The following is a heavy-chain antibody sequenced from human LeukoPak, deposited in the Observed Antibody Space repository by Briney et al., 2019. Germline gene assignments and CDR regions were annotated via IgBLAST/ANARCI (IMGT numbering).Heavy chain of an antibody. CDR1: GFGVRNNY. J-gene: IGHJ4*02. D-gene: IGHD5-24*01. Sequence: GGSLRLSCAASGFGVRNNYMSWVRRAPGKGLEWVSVIYSGTITNYADSVKGRFTISRDNSMNTLYLQMNSLRAEDTAVYYCASSTDGYTPDYWGQGTLVTVSS. CDR2: IYSGTIT. V-gene: IGHV3-53*01. CDR3: ASSTDGYTPDY.